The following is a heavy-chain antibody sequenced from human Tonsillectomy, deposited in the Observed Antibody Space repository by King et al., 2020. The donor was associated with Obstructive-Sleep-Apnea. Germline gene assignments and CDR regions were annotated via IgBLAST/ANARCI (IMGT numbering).Heavy chain of an antibody. CDR2: IYYSGST. D-gene: IGHD3-3*01. CDR1: GGSISSSSYY. CDR3: ARAFWSGHMWFDP. Sequence: QLQESGPGLVKPSETLSLTCNVSGGSISSSSYYWGWIRQPPGKGLEWIASIYYSGSTYYNPSLKSRVTMSVDTSKNQFSLKLSSVTAAATAVYYCARAFWSGHMWFDPWGQGTLVTVSS. J-gene: IGHJ5*02. V-gene: IGHV4-39*07.